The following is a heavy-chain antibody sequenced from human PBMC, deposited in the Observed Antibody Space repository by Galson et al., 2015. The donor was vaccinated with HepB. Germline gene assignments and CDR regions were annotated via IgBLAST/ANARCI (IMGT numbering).Heavy chain of an antibody. J-gene: IGHJ5*02. Sequence: SLRLSCAASGFTFSTYAMSWVRQAPGKGPEWVSGIVGSGATTYYADSVKGRFTISRDNSNNTLYLQMSSLRADDTAVYHCAKGLLSRFDPWGQGTLVTVSS. CDR3: AKGLLSRFDP. CDR2: IVGSGATT. D-gene: IGHD2-2*01. V-gene: IGHV3-23*01. CDR1: GFTFSTYA.